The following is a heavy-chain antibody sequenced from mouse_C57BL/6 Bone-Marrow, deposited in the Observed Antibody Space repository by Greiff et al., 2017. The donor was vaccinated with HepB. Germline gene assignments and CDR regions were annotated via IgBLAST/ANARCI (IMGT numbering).Heavy chain of an antibody. CDR2: IYPRDGST. CDR1: GYTFTDHT. CDR3: ARWGYDTSVVARYFYV. J-gene: IGHJ1*03. D-gene: IGHD1-1*01. Sequence: QVQLQQSDAELVKPGASVKISCTVSGYTFTDHTIHWMKQRPEQGLEWIGYIYPRDGSTKYNEKFKGKATLTAVKSSSTAYMQLNSLTSEDSAVYFCARWGYDTSVVARYFYVWGTGTTVTVSS. V-gene: IGHV1-78*01.